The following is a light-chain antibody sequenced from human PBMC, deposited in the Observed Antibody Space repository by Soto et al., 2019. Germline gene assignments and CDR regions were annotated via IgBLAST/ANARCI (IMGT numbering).Light chain of an antibody. V-gene: IGLV1-40*01. CDR3: QSYDSRLSYV. Sequence: QSVLTQPPSVSGAPGQRVTISCTGSSSNIGAGYDVHWYQQLPGTAPKLLIYGNSNRPSGVPDRFSGSKSGTSASLAITGLQAEDEADYYCQSYDSRLSYVFGPGTKLTVL. CDR1: SSNIGAGYD. J-gene: IGLJ1*01. CDR2: GNS.